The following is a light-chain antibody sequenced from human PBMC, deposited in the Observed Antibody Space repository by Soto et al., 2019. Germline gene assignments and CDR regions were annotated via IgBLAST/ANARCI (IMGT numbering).Light chain of an antibody. CDR3: QQYITYART. J-gene: IGKJ2*02. Sequence: DIQMTQSPSTLSASVGDRVTITCRASQSISTWLAWYQHKPGKAPKLLIYQASSLEGGVPSRFSGSGSGTEFTLTISSLQPDDFETEDCQQYITYARTFGQGTKVETK. CDR2: QAS. V-gene: IGKV1-5*03. CDR1: QSISTW.